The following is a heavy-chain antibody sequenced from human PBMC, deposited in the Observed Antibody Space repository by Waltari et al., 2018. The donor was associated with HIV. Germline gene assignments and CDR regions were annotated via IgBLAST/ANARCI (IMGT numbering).Heavy chain of an antibody. Sequence: QVTLKESGPVLVKPTETLTLTCTVSGFSLSNARMGVSWIRQPPGKALEWLAHIFSNDEKSYSTPLKSRLTISKDTSKSQVVLTRTNMDPVDTATYYCARSPGGAVADNWFDPWGQGTLVTVSS. CDR1: GFSLSNARMG. CDR2: IFSNDEK. V-gene: IGHV2-26*01. J-gene: IGHJ5*02. D-gene: IGHD6-19*01. CDR3: ARSPGGAVADNWFDP.